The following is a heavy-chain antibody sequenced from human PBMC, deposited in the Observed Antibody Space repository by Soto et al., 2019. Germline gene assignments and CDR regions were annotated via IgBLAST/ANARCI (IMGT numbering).Heavy chain of an antibody. CDR3: ARTARYSSSSYYYYGMDV. CDR1: GYNFTSYA. V-gene: IGHV1-3*01. Sequence: ASVKVSCKASGYNFTSYAMHWVRQAPGQRLEWMGWINAGNGNTKYSQRFQGRVTITRDTSASTAYMELSSLRSEDTAVYYCARTARYSSSSYYYYGMDVWGQGTTVTVSS. CDR2: INAGNGNT. J-gene: IGHJ6*02. D-gene: IGHD6-6*01.